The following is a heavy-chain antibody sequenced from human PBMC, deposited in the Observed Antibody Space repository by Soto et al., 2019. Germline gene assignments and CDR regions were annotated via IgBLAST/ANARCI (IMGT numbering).Heavy chain of an antibody. CDR2: IYYSGST. Sequence: QVQLQESGPGLVKPPETLSLTCTVSGGSVSSGSYYWSWIRQPPGKGLEWIGYIYYSGSTNYNPSLKSRVTISVDTSKNQFSLKLSSVTAADTAVYYCARTMVGARAGYFDYWGRGTLVTVSS. CDR1: GGSVSSGSYY. J-gene: IGHJ4*02. V-gene: IGHV4-61*01. D-gene: IGHD1-26*01. CDR3: ARTMVGARAGYFDY.